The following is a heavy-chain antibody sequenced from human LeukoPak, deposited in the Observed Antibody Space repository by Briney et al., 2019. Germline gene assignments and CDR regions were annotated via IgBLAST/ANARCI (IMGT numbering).Heavy chain of an antibody. CDR1: GYSFPALY. J-gene: IGHJ5*02. CDR3: ARDNYGPLDL. CDR2: VDPNRGAT. D-gene: IGHD3-16*01. Sequence: GASVKVSCLISGYSFPALYIHWVRQAPGRGLEWMGWVDPNRGATKYSQKFQGRVTMTRDTSTSTVYMDLRGLTSDDTAVYYCARDNYGPLDLWGQGTLVTVSS. V-gene: IGHV1-2*02.